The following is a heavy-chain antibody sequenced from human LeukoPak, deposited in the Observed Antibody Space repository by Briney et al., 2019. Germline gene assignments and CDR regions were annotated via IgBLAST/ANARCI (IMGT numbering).Heavy chain of an antibody. CDR3: ARVAAGHCFAP. V-gene: IGHV4-34*01. Sequence: SETLSLTCAVYGGSFSGYYWSWIRQPPGKGLEWIGEINHSGSTNYNPSLKSRVTISVDTSKNQFSLKLSSVTAADTAVYYCARVAAGHCFAPGAQGPLVPFP. CDR2: INHSGST. CDR1: GGSFSGYY. J-gene: IGHJ5*02.